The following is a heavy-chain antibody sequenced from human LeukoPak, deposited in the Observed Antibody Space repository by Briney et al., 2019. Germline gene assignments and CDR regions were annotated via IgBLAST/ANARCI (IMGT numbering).Heavy chain of an antibody. V-gene: IGHV3-13*01. CDR3: ARGMGATTQALFDY. CDR2: IDTAGAT. CDR1: GFTFSAFD. J-gene: IGHJ4*02. D-gene: IGHD1-26*01. Sequence: GGSLRLSCAVSGFTFSAFDMHWVRQVTGKRLEWVSGIDTAGATYYPGSVKGRFTISRENAKNSLYLHMNSLRAGDTAVYYCARGMGATTQALFDYWGQGALVAVSS.